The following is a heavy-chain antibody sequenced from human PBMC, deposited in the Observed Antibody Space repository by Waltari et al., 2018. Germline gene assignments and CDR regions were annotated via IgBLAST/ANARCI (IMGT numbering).Heavy chain of an antibody. J-gene: IGHJ5*02. CDR3: ARGVGSATTSRCDP. V-gene: IGHV4-39*07. CDR2: MDYSGRT. CDR1: GGSIRSRSYY. D-gene: IGHD5-12*01. Sequence: QLQLQESGPGLVKPPETLSLTCTVSGGSIRSRSYYWGWIRQPPETGLEWVASMDYSGRTNYNPALKSGVTISVDTSKNQFSLEVRSVTAADTAVYYCARGVGSATTSRCDPGGQGIVVTVSS.